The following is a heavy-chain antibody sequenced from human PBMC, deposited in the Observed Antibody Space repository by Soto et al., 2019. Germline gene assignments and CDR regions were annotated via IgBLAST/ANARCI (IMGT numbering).Heavy chain of an antibody. CDR1: GYTFTSYG. D-gene: IGHD1-26*01. CDR2: ISAYNGNT. V-gene: IGHV1-18*01. Sequence: ASVKVSCKASGYTFTSYGISWVRQAPGQGLEWMGWISAYNGNTNYAQKLQGRVTMTTDTSTSTASLELSSVTAADTAVYYCTRGLFSGSSYSGSWYYFDSWGQGTMVTVS. CDR3: TRGLFSGSSYSGSWYYFDS. J-gene: IGHJ4*02.